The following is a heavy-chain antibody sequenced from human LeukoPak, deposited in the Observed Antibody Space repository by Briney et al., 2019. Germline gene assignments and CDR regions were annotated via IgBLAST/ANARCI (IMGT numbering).Heavy chain of an antibody. V-gene: IGHV6-1*01. D-gene: IGHD5-12*01. CDR1: GDSISSNSAS. CDR2: TYYRSKWGS. CDR3: ARDPDSGYEWGPFDS. Sequence: SQTLSLTCAISGDSISSNSASWNWIRQSPSRGLEWLGRTYYRSKWGSDYAPSVRGRMTINPDTSRNHFSLHLSSVTPEDTSVYYCARDPDSGYEWGPFDSWGQGTLVTVSS. J-gene: IGHJ5*01.